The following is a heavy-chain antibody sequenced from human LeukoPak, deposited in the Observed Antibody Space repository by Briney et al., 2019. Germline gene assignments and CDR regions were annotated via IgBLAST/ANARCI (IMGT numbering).Heavy chain of an antibody. V-gene: IGHV3-23*01. J-gene: IGHJ6*02. D-gene: IGHD4-17*01. Sequence: PGGSLRLSCAASGFTFSSYAMSWVRQAPGKGLEWVSDISGTDGSTYYADSVKGRFAISRDNSKNTLYLQMNSLRAEDTAVYYCAKTKGFYGDRMDVWGQGTTVTVSS. CDR3: AKTKGFYGDRMDV. CDR2: ISGTDGST. CDR1: GFTFSSYA.